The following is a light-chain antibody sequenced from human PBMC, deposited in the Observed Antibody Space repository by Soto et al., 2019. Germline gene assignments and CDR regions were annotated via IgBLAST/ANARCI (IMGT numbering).Light chain of an antibody. Sequence: QSVLTQPPSVSGAPGQRVTISCTGSSSNIGAGYAVHWYQQFPGIAPKLLIYDNTNRPSGVPDRFSASKSGTSASLAITGLQAEDEADYYCQSYDSSLSGSVFGGGTKLTVL. CDR2: DNT. CDR3: QSYDSSLSGSV. CDR1: SSNIGAGYA. J-gene: IGLJ2*01. V-gene: IGLV1-40*01.